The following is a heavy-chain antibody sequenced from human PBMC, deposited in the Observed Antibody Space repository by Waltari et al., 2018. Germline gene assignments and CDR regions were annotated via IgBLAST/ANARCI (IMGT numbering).Heavy chain of an antibody. CDR3: ASSGSSGLLGY. J-gene: IGHJ4*02. V-gene: IGHV3-15*05. Sequence: EVQLVESGGGLVKPGGSLRLSCAASGFTFSNAWMSWVRQAPGKGLEWVGRIKSKTDGGTTDYAAPVKGRFTISRDNSKNSLYLQMNSLRTEDTALYYCASSGSSGLLGYWGQGTLVTVSS. CDR2: IKSKTDGGTT. CDR1: GFTFSNAW. D-gene: IGHD3-22*01.